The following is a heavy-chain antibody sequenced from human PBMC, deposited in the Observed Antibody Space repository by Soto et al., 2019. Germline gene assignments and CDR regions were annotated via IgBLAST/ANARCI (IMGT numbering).Heavy chain of an antibody. D-gene: IGHD2-15*01. J-gene: IGHJ6*03. CDR3: AKDPAKNILYYYYYMDV. CDR2: ISYDGSNK. CDR1: GFTFSSYG. Sequence: GGSLRLSCAASGFTFSSYGMHWVRQAPGKGLEWVAVISYDGSNKYYADSVKGRFTISRDNSKNTLYLQMNSLRAEDTAVYYCAKDPAKNILYYYYYMDVWGKGTTVTVSS. V-gene: IGHV3-30*18.